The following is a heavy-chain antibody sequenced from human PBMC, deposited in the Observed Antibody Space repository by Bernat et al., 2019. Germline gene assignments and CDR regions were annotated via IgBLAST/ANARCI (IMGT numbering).Heavy chain of an antibody. V-gene: IGHV3-15*01. CDR3: TTESPAIDAFDI. CDR2: IKSKTDGGTT. J-gene: IGHJ3*02. Sequence: EVQLVESGGGLVKPGGSLRLSCAASGFTFSNAWMSWVRQAPGKGLEWVGRIKSKTDGGTTDYAAPVKGRFTISRDDSKNTLYLQMNSLKTEDTAVYYCTTESPAIDAFDIWGQWTMVTVSS. CDR1: GFTFSNAW.